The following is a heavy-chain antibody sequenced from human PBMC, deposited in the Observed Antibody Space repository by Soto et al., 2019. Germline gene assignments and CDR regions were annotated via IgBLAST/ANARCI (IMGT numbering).Heavy chain of an antibody. D-gene: IGHD5-18*01. CDR1: GGSISSSSYY. Sequence: SETLSLTCTVSGGSISSSSYYWGWIRQPPGKGLEWIGSINYSGGTYYNPSLKSRVTISVDTSKNQFSLKLSSVTAADTAVYYCASGVNSYGYYWGQGTLVTVSS. J-gene: IGHJ4*02. CDR3: ASGVNSYGYY. CDR2: INYSGGT. V-gene: IGHV4-39*01.